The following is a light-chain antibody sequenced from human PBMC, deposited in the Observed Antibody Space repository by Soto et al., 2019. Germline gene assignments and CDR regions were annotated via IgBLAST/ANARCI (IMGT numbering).Light chain of an antibody. V-gene: IGLV2-14*01. CDR3: SSYTSTGTSVV. CDR2: DVS. CDR1: SRDVGVYNY. Sequence: QSALTQPASVSGSPGQSITISCTGTSRDVGVYNYVSCYQQHPEKAHKLKIYDVSNRPSGVSDRFSGSKSGNTASLTISGVQAEDEADYYCSSYTSTGTSVVFGGGTKLTVL. J-gene: IGLJ2*01.